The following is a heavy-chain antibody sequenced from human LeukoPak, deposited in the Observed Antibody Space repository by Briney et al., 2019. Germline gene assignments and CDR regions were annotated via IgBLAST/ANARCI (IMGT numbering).Heavy chain of an antibody. Sequence: GSLRLSCAASGFTFSSYAMHWVRQAPGKGLEWVTIISYDGSNKYYADSVKGRFTISRDNSKNTLYLQMNSLRAEDTAVYYCAKSGGYFSYFDYWGQGTLVTVSS. CDR3: AKSGGYFSYFDY. CDR2: ISYDGSNK. V-gene: IGHV3-30*18. J-gene: IGHJ4*02. D-gene: IGHD3-22*01. CDR1: GFTFSSYA.